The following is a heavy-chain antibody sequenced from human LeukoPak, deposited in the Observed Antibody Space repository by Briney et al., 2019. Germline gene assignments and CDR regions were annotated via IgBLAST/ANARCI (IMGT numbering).Heavy chain of an antibody. CDR1: GGSISSGDYY. J-gene: IGHJ5*02. CDR3: ARETIFGDKNWFDP. Sequence: PSETLSLTCTVSGGSISSGDYYWSWIRQPPGTGLEWIGYIYYSGSTYYNPSLKSRVTISVDTSKNQFSLKLSSVTAADTAVYYCARETIFGDKNWFDPWGQGTLVTVSS. CDR2: IYYSGST. D-gene: IGHD3-3*01. V-gene: IGHV4-30-4*01.